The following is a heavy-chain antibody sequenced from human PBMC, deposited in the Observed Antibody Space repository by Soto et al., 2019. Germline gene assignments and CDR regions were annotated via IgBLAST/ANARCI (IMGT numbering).Heavy chain of an antibody. D-gene: IGHD6-13*01. CDR1: GGSISSGTYY. V-gene: IGHV4-39*01. CDR3: ARHVQAAVAPGFDY. J-gene: IGHJ4*02. Sequence: PSETLSLTCTVSGGSISSGTYYWGWIRQPPGKGLEWIGSIYYSTITYYNPSLKSRVTISVDTSRNHFSLKLSSVTAADTAVYYCARHVQAAVAPGFDYWGQGILVTVSS. CDR2: IYYSTIT.